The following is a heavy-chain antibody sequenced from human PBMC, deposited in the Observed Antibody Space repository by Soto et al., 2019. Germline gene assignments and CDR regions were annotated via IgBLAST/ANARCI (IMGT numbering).Heavy chain of an antibody. CDR1: GGTFSSYA. J-gene: IGHJ6*02. CDR2: IIPIFGTA. CDR3: VGPGGADYYGSPHHPYGMDV. V-gene: IGHV1-69*12. D-gene: IGHD3-10*01. Sequence: QVQLVQSGAEVKKPGSSVKVSCKASGGTFSSYAISWVRQAPGQGLEWMGGIIPIFGTANYAQKFQGRVTITADESTSTAYMELSSLRSEDTAVYYCVGPGGADYYGSPHHPYGMDVWGQGTTVTVSS.